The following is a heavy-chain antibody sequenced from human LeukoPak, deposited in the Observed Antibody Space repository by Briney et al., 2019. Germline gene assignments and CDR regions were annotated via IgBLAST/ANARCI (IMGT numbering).Heavy chain of an antibody. D-gene: IGHD5-24*01. J-gene: IGHJ3*02. CDR2: ISGSGGNT. V-gene: IGHV3-23*01. CDR3: ARAPLITDAFDI. Sequence: GGSLRLSCAASGFTFSSYGMSWVRQAPGKGLEWVSAISGSGGNTYYADSVKGRFTISRDNSKNTLYLQMNSLRAEDTAVYYCARAPLITDAFDIWGQGTMVTVSS. CDR1: GFTFSSYG.